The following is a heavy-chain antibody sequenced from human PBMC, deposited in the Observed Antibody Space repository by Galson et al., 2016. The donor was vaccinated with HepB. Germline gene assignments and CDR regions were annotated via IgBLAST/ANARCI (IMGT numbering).Heavy chain of an antibody. J-gene: IGHJ4*02. CDR3: AIIGAGYSSGWSN. V-gene: IGHV1-3*01. CDR1: GYAFTNHA. Sequence: SVKASCKASGYAFTNHAIHWVRQAPGQRLEWMGWINDGNGNRKYSQKFQGRVTITRDTSASTDYMELSSLTSEDTAVYYCAIIGAGYSSGWSNWGQGTLVTVSS. CDR2: INDGNGNR. D-gene: IGHD6-19*01.